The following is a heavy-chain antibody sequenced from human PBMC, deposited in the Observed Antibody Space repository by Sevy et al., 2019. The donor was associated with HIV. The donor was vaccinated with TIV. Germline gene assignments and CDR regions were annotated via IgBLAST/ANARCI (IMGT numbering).Heavy chain of an antibody. V-gene: IGHV3-21*01. CDR3: ARDRATVTDNDAFDI. CDR2: ISSSSSYI. D-gene: IGHD4-17*01. J-gene: IGHJ3*02. CDR1: GFTFSSYS. Sequence: GGFLRLSCAASGFTFSSYSMNWVRQAPGKGLEWVSSISSSSSYIYYADSVKGRFTISRDNAKNSLYLQMNSLRAEDTAVYYCARDRATVTDNDAFDIWGQGTMVTVSS.